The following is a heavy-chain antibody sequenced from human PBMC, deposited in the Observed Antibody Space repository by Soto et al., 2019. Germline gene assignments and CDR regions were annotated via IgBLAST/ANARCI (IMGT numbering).Heavy chain of an antibody. CDR2: IIPIFGTA. Sequence: SVKVSCKASGCTFSSYAISWVRQAPGQGLEWMGGIIPIFGTANYAQKFQGRVTITADESTSTAYMELSSLRSEDTAVYYCAQGYCSGGSCYTYGMEVWGQGTTVTVSS. CDR1: GCTFSSYA. CDR3: AQGYCSGGSCYTYGMEV. J-gene: IGHJ6*02. V-gene: IGHV1-69*13. D-gene: IGHD2-15*01.